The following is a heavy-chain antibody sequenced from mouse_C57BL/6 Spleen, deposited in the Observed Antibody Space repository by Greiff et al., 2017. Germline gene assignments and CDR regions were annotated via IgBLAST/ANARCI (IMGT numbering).Heavy chain of an antibody. CDR1: GYTFTSYG. CDR3: APIYDGYYGFFDY. J-gene: IGHJ2*01. D-gene: IGHD2-3*01. CDR2: IYPRSGNT. V-gene: IGHV1-81*01. Sequence: VQGVESGAELARPGASVKLSCKASGYTFTSYGISWVKQRTGQGLEWIGEIYPRSGNTYYNEKFKGKATLTADKSSSTAYMELRSLTSEDSAVYFCAPIYDGYYGFFDYWGQGTTLTVSS.